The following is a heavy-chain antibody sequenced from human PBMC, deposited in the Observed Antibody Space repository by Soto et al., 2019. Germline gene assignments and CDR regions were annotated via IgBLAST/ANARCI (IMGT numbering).Heavy chain of an antibody. CDR3: TQAETGRYSCSGNSYGRDY. J-gene: IGHJ4*02. CDR2: INQDGSEQ. D-gene: IGHD6-19*01. Sequence: EEHLGESGGGLVQPGGSLRLSCETSGFTFSHCWMSWVRQAPGKGLEWVANINQDGSEQYYVDSVKVRFTVSRDNAKNSLYLEMNNLRADDTAMYYCTQAETGRYSCSGNSYGRDYWGQGTLVTVSS. V-gene: IGHV3-7*01. CDR1: GFTFSHCW.